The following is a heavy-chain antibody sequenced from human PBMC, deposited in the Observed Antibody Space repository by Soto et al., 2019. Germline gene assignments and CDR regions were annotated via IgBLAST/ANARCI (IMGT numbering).Heavy chain of an antibody. Sequence: EVQLLESGGGLVQPGGSLRLSCAASGFTFSSYAMSWVRQAPGKGLEWVSAISGSGGSTYYADSVKGRFTISRDNSKNTXYXRMNSLRAEDMAVYYCAKGIQLERRFTTANYYGMDVWGQGTTVTVSS. CDR1: GFTFSSYA. CDR2: ISGSGGST. CDR3: AKGIQLERRFTTANYYGMDV. J-gene: IGHJ6*02. D-gene: IGHD1-1*01. V-gene: IGHV3-23*01.